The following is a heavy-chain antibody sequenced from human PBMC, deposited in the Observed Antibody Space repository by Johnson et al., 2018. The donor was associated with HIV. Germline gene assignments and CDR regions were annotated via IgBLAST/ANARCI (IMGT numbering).Heavy chain of an antibody. CDR3: GGFRGGDALDV. V-gene: IGHV3-30*14. Sequence: QVQLVESGGGVVQPGRSLRLSCAASGFTFSSYAMHWVRQAPGKGLEWVAVISYDGSNKYYADSVKGRFSISRDSSKNTLFLQMNNLRAEDTAFYYCGGFRGGDALDVWGQGTMVTVSS. CDR1: GFTFSSYA. D-gene: IGHD3-22*01. J-gene: IGHJ3*01. CDR2: ISYDGSNK.